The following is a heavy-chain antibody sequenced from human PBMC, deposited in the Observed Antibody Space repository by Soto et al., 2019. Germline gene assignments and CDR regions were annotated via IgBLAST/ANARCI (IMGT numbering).Heavy chain of an antibody. D-gene: IGHD3-3*01. V-gene: IGHV1-8*01. CDR1: GYTFTSYD. J-gene: IGHJ5*02. CDR3: AGGYEGDYDFWRFEP. Sequence: QVQLVQSGAEVKKPGASVKVSCKASGYTFTSYDINWVRQATGQGLEWMGWINPNSGNTGYAQKFQGRVTMTTNTSISTTYMELSSLRSEDTAVYYCAGGYEGDYDFWRFEPWGQGTLVTVSS. CDR2: INPNSGNT.